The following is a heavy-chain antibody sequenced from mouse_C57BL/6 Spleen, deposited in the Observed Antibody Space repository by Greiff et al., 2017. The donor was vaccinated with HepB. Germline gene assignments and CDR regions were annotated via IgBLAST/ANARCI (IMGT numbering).Heavy chain of an antibody. Sequence: QVQLQQPGAELVKPGASVKLSCKASGYTFTSYWMHWVKQRPGQGLEWIGMIHPNSGSTNYNEKFKSKATLTVDKSSSTAYMQLSSLTSEDSAVYYCARRIYYDLYYFDYWGQGTTLTVSS. D-gene: IGHD2-4*01. CDR1: GYTFTSYW. J-gene: IGHJ2*01. CDR3: ARRIYYDLYYFDY. CDR2: IHPNSGST. V-gene: IGHV1-64*01.